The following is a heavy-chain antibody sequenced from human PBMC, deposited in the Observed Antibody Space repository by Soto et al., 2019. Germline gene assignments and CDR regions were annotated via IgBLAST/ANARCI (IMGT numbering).Heavy chain of an antibody. J-gene: IGHJ5*02. D-gene: IGHD3-10*01. V-gene: IGHV4-59*08. CDR3: ARLMVQGVTNNWFDP. Sequence: PSETLSLTCSVSGGSISSYYWNWIRQPPGKGLEWIGYISNSGSTNYNPSLKSRVTISVDTSKNQFSLKLSSVTAADTAVYYCARLMVQGVTNNWFDPWGQGTLVTVSS. CDR2: ISNSGST. CDR1: GGSISSYY.